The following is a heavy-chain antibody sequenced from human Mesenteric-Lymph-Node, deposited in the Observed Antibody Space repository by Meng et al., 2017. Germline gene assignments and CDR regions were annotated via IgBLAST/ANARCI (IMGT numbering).Heavy chain of an antibody. V-gene: IGHV3-74*01. J-gene: IGHJ6*02. Sequence: GESLKISCEASGFTFSSYWMHWVRQAPGKGLVWVSRINSEGSSTNYADSVKGRFTISRDNAKNTLYLQMNTLRAEDTAVYYCARDLRRWSYYYYGMDVWGQGTTVTVSS. CDR1: GFTFSSYW. CDR2: INSEGSST. D-gene: IGHD6-13*01. CDR3: ARDLRRWSYYYYGMDV.